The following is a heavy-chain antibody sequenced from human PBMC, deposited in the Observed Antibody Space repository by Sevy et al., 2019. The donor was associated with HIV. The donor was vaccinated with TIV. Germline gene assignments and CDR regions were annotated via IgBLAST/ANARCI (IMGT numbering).Heavy chain of an antibody. CDR3: ARDRVPVIAVAGTFFDY. V-gene: IGHV3-21*01. Sequence: GGSLRLSCAASGFTFSSYSMNWVRQAPGKGLEWVSSISSSSSYIYYADSVKGRFTNSRDNAKNSLYLQMNSLRAEDTAVYYCARDRVPVIAVAGTFFDYWGQGTLVTVSS. CDR1: GFTFSSYS. CDR2: ISSSSSYI. J-gene: IGHJ4*02. D-gene: IGHD6-19*01.